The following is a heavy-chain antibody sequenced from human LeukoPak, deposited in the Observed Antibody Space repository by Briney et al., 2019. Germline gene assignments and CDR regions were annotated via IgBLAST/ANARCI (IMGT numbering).Heavy chain of an antibody. V-gene: IGHV3-9*01. CDR3: AKDLGGSATTV. CDR1: GFTFEDHV. CDR2: VSWSGDRM. D-gene: IGHD2-2*01. J-gene: IGHJ4*02. Sequence: AGRSLRLSCAASGFTFEDHVMHWVRQAPGKGLEWVSSVSWSGDRMGYADAVKGRFTISRDNAKNSLFLQMNSLRVEDTALYHCAKDLGGSATTVWGQGTLVTVSS.